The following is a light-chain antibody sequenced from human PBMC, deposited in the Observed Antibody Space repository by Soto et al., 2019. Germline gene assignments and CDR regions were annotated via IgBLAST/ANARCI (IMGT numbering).Light chain of an antibody. CDR1: QSVTRNC. Sequence: EIVLTQSPGALSLSPGEGATLSCRASQSVTRNCLAWYRQKPGQAPRLLIAGASSRLTGIPGRFSGSGSGTDFTLTISRLEPEDSAVYYCQQYGSSPYTFGQGTKLEIK. CDR3: QQYGSSPYT. V-gene: IGKV3-20*01. J-gene: IGKJ2*01. CDR2: GAS.